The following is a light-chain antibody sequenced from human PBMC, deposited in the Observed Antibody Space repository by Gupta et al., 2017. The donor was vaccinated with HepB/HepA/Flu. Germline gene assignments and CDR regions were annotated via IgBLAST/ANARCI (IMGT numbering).Light chain of an antibody. Sequence: QAGLTQPPSVSKGLGQTAILTCTGTPNNIANEVAVWLQQHQGHPPKLLYYRNNNRPSGISERFSASRSGSTASLTITGLQPEDEADYFCSAWDSSLNAQVFGTGTKVTVL. J-gene: IGLJ1*01. CDR1: PNNIANEV. CDR2: RNN. CDR3: SAWDSSLNAQV. V-gene: IGLV10-54*01.